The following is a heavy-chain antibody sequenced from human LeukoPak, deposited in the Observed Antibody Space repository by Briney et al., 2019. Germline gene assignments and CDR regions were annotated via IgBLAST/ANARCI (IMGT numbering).Heavy chain of an antibody. V-gene: IGHV3-21*01. CDR1: GFTFDDYS. CDR2: ISSSSSYI. D-gene: IGHD3-10*01. CDR3: ARVRSQFGTDAFDI. J-gene: IGHJ3*02. Sequence: GSLRLSCAASGFTFDDYSMSWVRQAPGKGLEWVSSISSSSSYIYYADSVKGRFTISRDNAKNSLYLQMNSLRAEDTAVYYCARVRSQFGTDAFDIWGQGTMVTVSS.